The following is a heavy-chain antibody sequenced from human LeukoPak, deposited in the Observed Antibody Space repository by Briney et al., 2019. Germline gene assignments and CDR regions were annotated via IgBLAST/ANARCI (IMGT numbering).Heavy chain of an antibody. Sequence: PGGSLRLSCAASGFTFSNYWMIWVRQAPGKGLEWVALIWYDGSNKYYADSVKGRLTISRDNSKNTLYLQMNSLRAEDTAVYYCAREGPRGNSQFDYWGQGTLVTVSS. V-gene: IGHV3-33*08. CDR1: GFTFSNYW. J-gene: IGHJ4*02. CDR3: AREGPRGNSQFDY. D-gene: IGHD2/OR15-2a*01. CDR2: IWYDGSNK.